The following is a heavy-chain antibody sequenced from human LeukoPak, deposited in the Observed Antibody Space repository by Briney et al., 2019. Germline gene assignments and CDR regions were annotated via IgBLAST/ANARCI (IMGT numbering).Heavy chain of an antibody. CDR3: ARAIWYGSGTTAFDY. CDR2: IYNSGST. D-gene: IGHD3-10*01. J-gene: IGHJ4*02. Sequence: SETLSLTCTVSGGSISSYYWSWIRQPAGKGLEWIGRIYNSGSTNYNTNYNPSLTSRVTMSVDTSKNQFSLKLNSVNAADTAVYFCARAIWYGSGTTAFDYWGQGTLVTVSP. CDR1: GGSISSYY. V-gene: IGHV4-4*07.